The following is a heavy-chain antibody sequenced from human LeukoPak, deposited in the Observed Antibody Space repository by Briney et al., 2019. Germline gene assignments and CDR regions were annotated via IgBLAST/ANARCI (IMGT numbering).Heavy chain of an antibody. CDR1: GFTFRSYW. D-gene: IGHD2-15*01. V-gene: IGHV3-7*01. CDR3: ARDATRGGDFDS. CDR2: INEDGSTT. Sequence: QSGGSLRLSCAASGFTFRSYWMGWVRQTPGRGLEWLANINEDGSTTYYVDPVRGRFTISRNNADNSLYLQMNSLRAEDTAVYYCARDATRGGDFDSWGQGTLVTVSS. J-gene: IGHJ4*02.